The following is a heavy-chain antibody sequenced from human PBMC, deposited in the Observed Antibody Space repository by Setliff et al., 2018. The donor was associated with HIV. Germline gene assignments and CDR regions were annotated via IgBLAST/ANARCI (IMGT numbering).Heavy chain of an antibody. Sequence: SVKVSCKSSGGTFSSNAISWVRQAPGHGLEWIGGIIPILGTTHYSQKFQDRVTITRDESTRTAYLEVNNLGSEDTAIYYCARDRGGSYVDACDDWGQGTMVTVSS. CDR3: ARDRGGSYVDACDD. D-gene: IGHD1-26*01. CDR2: IIPILGTT. V-gene: IGHV1-69*05. J-gene: IGHJ3*01. CDR1: GGTFSSNA.